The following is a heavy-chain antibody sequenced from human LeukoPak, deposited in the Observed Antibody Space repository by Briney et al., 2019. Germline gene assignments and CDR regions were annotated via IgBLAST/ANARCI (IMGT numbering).Heavy chain of an antibody. CDR3: ASDSSGYYDPYAFDI. J-gene: IGHJ3*02. D-gene: IGHD3-22*01. CDR1: GGSISSSSYY. V-gene: IGHV4-39*01. Sequence: SETLSLTCTVSGGSISSSSYYWGWIRQPPGKGLEWIGSIYYSGSTYYNPSLKSRVTISVDTSMNQFSLKLSSVTAADTAVYYCASDSSGYYDPYAFDIWGQGTMVTVSS. CDR2: IYYSGST.